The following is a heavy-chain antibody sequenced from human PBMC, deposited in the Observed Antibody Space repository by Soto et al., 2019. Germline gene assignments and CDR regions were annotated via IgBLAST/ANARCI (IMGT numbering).Heavy chain of an antibody. CDR2: IGTAGET. J-gene: IGHJ2*01. Sequence: EVQLVESGGGLVQPGGSLRLSCAASGFTFSSYDMHWVRQATGKGLEWVSGIGTAGETYYPGSVKGRFTISRENAKNSLYLHMNSLRAGDTAVYYCVRDLRASDGYWYFDLWGRGTLVTVAS. CDR1: GFTFSSYD. V-gene: IGHV3-13*01. CDR3: VRDLRASDGYWYFDL. D-gene: IGHD3-10*01.